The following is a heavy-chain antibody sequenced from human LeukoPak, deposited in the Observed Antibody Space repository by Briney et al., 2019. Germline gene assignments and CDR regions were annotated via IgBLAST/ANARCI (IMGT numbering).Heavy chain of an antibody. J-gene: IGHJ4*02. CDR1: GGSISSGSYY. V-gene: IGHV4-61*02. Sequence: SETLSLTCTVSGGSISSGSYYWSWIRQPAGKGLEWIGRIYTSGSTNYNPSLKSRVTISVDTSKNQFSLKLSSVTAADTAVYYCARGPMVRGPIRIFDYWGQGTLVTVSS. CDR2: IYTSGST. D-gene: IGHD3-10*01. CDR3: ARGPMVRGPIRIFDY.